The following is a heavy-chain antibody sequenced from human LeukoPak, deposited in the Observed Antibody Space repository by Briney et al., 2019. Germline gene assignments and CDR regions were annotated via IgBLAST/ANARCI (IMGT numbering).Heavy chain of an antibody. J-gene: IGHJ4*02. Sequence: ASVKVSCKASGYTLTSYYMHWVRQAPGQGLEWMGIINPSGGSTSYAQKFQGRVTMTRDTSTSTVYMELSSLRSEDTAVYYCASNRWEATLTFDYWGQGTLVTVSS. CDR1: GYTLTSYY. V-gene: IGHV1-46*01. CDR3: ASNRWEATLTFDY. D-gene: IGHD1-26*01. CDR2: INPSGGST.